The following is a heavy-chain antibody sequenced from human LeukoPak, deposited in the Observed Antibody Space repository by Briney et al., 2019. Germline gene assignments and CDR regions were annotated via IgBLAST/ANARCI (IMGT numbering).Heavy chain of an antibody. Sequence: SETLSLTCTVSGGSISSYYWSWIRQPAGKGLEWLGRIYTSGSTNYNPSLKSRVTMSVDTSKNQFSLKLSSVTAADTAVYYCARDYYGSGSHRPYFDYWGQGTLVTVSS. CDR3: ARDYYGSGSHRPYFDY. V-gene: IGHV4-4*07. CDR2: IYTSGST. J-gene: IGHJ4*02. CDR1: GGSISSYY. D-gene: IGHD3-10*01.